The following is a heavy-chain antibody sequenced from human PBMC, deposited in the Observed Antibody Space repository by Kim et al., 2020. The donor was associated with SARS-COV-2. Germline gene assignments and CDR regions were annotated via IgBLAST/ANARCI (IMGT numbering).Heavy chain of an antibody. CDR3: ARVRTDYWYFDL. J-gene: IGHJ2*01. V-gene: IGHV4-31*02. D-gene: IGHD2-21*02. Sequence: YYNPSLKSRVTRSVDTSKNQFSLKLSSVTAADTAVYYCARVRTDYWYFDLWGRGTLVTVSS.